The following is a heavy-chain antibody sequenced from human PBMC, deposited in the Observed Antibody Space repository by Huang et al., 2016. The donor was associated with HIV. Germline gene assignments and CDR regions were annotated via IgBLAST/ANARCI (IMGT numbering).Heavy chain of an antibody. CDR1: GGSIRSDNYY. V-gene: IGHV4-39*01. Sequence: QLQLQESGPGLVKPSETLSLTCTVSGGSIRSDNYYWGWIRQPPGKGLEWIGRIYYSGSTYEHPSLKGRVPITVDTSKNQFSLKMRSVTAADTAVYYCARLPGSITMIRGVITDPYWGQGTLVTVSS. J-gene: IGHJ4*02. CDR3: ARLPGSITMIRGVITDPY. D-gene: IGHD3-10*01. CDR2: IYYSGST.